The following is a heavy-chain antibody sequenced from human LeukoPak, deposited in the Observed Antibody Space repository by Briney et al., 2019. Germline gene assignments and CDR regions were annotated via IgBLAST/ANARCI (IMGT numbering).Heavy chain of an antibody. CDR1: GGSFSGYY. CDR3: ARGAVLTGFVLASESADFDY. CDR2: INHSGST. D-gene: IGHD3-9*01. J-gene: IGHJ4*02. Sequence: SETLSLTCAVYGGSFSGYYWSWIRQPPGKGLEWIGEINHSGSTNYNPSLKSRVTISVDTSKNQCSLKLSSVTAADTAVYYCARGAVLTGFVLASESADFDYWGQGTLVTVSS. V-gene: IGHV4-34*01.